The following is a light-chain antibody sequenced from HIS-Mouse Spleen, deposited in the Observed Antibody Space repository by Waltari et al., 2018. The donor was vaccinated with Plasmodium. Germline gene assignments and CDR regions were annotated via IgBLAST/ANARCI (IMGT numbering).Light chain of an antibody. CDR2: EDS. J-gene: IGLJ3*02. CDR1: AWPKKY. V-gene: IGLV3-10*01. Sequence: SYELTQPPSVSVSPGQTARITCPGDAWPKKYAYWYQQKSGQAPGLVIYEDSKRPSGIPERFSGSSSGTMATLTISGAQVEDEADYYCYSTDSSGNHRVFGGGTKLTVL. CDR3: YSTDSSGNHRV.